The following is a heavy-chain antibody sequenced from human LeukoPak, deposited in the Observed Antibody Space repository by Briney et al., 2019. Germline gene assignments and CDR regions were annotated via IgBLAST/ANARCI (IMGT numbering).Heavy chain of an antibody. CDR2: ISSSSSYI. D-gene: IGHD2-2*01. J-gene: IGHJ6*02. CDR1: GFTFSSYS. Sequence: GGSLRLSCAASGFTFSSYSMNWVRQAPGKGLEWVSSISSSSSYIYYADSVKGRFTISRDNAKNSLYLQMNSLRAEDTAVYHCARAFRDIVVVPAFYGMDVWGQGTTVTVSS. CDR3: ARAFRDIVVVPAFYGMDV. V-gene: IGHV3-21*01.